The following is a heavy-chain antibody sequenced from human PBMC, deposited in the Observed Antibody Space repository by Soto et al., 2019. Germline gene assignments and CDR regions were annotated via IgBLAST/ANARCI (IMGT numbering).Heavy chain of an antibody. D-gene: IGHD3-22*01. Sequence: QVQLVQSGAEVKKPGASVKVSCKASGYTFTAYYMHWLRQAPGQGLEGMGWINPKSGGTKYAQKFQGRVTMANETSISTAYMELSRLGSDDTAVYYCARGDFDSSANYYAGWFDPWGQGTLVTVSS. CDR3: ARGDFDSSANYYAGWFDP. CDR1: GYTFTAYY. CDR2: INPKSGGT. V-gene: IGHV1-2*02. J-gene: IGHJ5*02.